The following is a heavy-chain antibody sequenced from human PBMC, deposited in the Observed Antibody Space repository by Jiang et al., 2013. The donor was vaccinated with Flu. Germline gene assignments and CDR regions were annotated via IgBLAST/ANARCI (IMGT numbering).Heavy chain of an antibody. Sequence: PGLVKPSGTLSSPALSLVAPSAVVTGGVGSASPRKGLEWIGKSIIWEHQLXPSLKSRVTISVDKSKNQFSLKLSSVTAADTAVYYCARVEYSSSSVDYWGQGTLVTVSS. CDR3: ARVEYSSSSVDY. J-gene: IGHJ4*02. V-gene: IGHV4-4*02. CDR2: SIIWEH. CDR1: VAPSAVVTG. D-gene: IGHD6-6*01.